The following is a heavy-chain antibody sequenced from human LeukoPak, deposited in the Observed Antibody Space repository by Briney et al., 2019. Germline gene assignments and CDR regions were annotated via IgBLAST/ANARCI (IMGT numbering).Heavy chain of an antibody. Sequence: ASVKVSCKVSGYTLTELSMHWVRQAPGKGLEWMGGFDPEDGETIYAQKFQGRVTMTEDTSTDTAYMELSSLRSEDTAVYYCATDGAAAGSLYYFDYWGQGTLVTVSS. D-gene: IGHD6-13*01. J-gene: IGHJ4*02. V-gene: IGHV1-24*01. CDR1: GYTLTELS. CDR3: ATDGAAAGSLYYFDY. CDR2: FDPEDGET.